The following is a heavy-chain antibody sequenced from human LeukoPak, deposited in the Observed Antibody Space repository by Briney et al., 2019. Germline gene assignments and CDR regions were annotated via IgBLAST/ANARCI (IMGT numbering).Heavy chain of an antibody. J-gene: IGHJ4*02. Sequence: GASLRLSCAASGFTFTNYAMSWVRQAPGKGLELVSAITGAGDNTSSADSVKGRFTISRDNSKNTLYLQMNSLRAEDTAVYYCAKDAVAGAWGSRFDYWGQGTLVTVSS. CDR3: AKDAVAGAWGSRFDY. D-gene: IGHD6-19*01. CDR1: GFTFTNYA. V-gene: IGHV3-23*01. CDR2: ITGAGDNT.